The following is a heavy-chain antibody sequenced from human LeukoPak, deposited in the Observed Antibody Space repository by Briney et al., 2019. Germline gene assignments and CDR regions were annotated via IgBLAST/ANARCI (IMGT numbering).Heavy chain of an antibody. D-gene: IGHD2-8*01. V-gene: IGHV3-48*03. CDR3: ARRLLMVYANWFDP. J-gene: IGHJ5*02. CDR1: GFAFSCYE. CDR2: ISSCDNTI. Sequence: GGPLTLPCAPCGFAFSCYEMIGPRQAPGKGGVGFSYISSCDNTIYYADSVKGRFTISRDNAKNSLYLQMNSLRAEDTAVYYCARRLLMVYANWFDPWGQGTLVTVSS.